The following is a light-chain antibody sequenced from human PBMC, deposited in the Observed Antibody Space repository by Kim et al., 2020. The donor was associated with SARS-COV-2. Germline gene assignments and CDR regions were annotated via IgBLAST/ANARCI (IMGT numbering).Light chain of an antibody. V-gene: IGLV3-25*03. Sequence: SYELTQPPSVSVSPGQTARITCSGDALPKQYAYWYQQKPGQAPVLVIYKDSERPSGIPERFSGSSSGTTVTLTISGVQAEDEADYYCQSADSSGIPWVFG. J-gene: IGLJ3*02. CDR2: KDS. CDR3: QSADSSGIPWV. CDR1: ALPKQY.